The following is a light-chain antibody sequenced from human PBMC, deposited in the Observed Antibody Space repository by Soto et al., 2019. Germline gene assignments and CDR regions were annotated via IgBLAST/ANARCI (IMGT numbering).Light chain of an antibody. CDR1: QTISSW. CDR2: KAS. V-gene: IGKV1-5*03. Sequence: DIQMTQPPATLSGSVGDRVTITCRASQTISSWLAWYQQKPGKAPTLLIYKASTLKSGVPSRFSGSGSGTEFTLTISSLQPDDFATYYCQHYNSYSEAFGQGTKVDIK. J-gene: IGKJ1*01. CDR3: QHYNSYSEA.